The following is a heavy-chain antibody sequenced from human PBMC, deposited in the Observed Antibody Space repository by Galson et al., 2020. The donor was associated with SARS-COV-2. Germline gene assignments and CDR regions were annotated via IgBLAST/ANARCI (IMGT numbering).Heavy chain of an antibody. CDR3: ARPSRDTFYYDSRGMVAFDI. Sequence: GESLKISCKGSGYSFTSYWIGWVRQMPGKGLEWMGIIYPGDSDTRYSPSFQGQVTISADKSISTAYLQWSSLKASDTAMYYCARPSRDTFYYDSRGMVAFDIWGQGTMVTVSS. J-gene: IGHJ3*02. D-gene: IGHD3-22*01. CDR2: IYPGDSDT. CDR1: GYSFTSYW. V-gene: IGHV5-51*01.